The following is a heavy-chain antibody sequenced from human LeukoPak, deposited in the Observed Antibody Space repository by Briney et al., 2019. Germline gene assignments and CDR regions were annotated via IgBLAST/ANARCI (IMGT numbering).Heavy chain of an antibody. D-gene: IGHD1-26*01. CDR2: INHSGST. CDR1: GGSFSGYY. Sequence: SETLSLTCAVYGGSFSGYYWSWIRQPPGKGLEWIGEINHSGSTNYNPSLKSRVTISVDASKNQFSLKLSSVTAADTAVYYCATREWSGSYAYYFDYWGQGTLVTVSS. J-gene: IGHJ4*02. V-gene: IGHV4-34*01. CDR3: ATREWSGSYAYYFDY.